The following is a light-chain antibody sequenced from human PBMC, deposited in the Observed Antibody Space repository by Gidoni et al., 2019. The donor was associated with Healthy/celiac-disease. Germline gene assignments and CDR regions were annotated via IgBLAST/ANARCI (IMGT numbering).Light chain of an antibody. J-gene: IGKJ2*01. CDR1: QSVSSN. CDR2: GAS. V-gene: IGKV3-15*01. Sequence: EMGMTQSPATLSVSPGERATLSYRASQSVSSNLAWYQQKPGQAPRLLIYGASTRATGIPARFSGSGSGTEFTLPISSLQSEDFAVYYCQQYNNWPPLYTFGQGTKLEIK. CDR3: QQYNNWPPLYT.